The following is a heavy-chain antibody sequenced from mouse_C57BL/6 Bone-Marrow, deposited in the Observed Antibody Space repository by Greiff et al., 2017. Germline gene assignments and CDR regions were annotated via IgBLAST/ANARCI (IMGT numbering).Heavy chain of an antibody. V-gene: IGHV10-1*01. J-gene: IGHJ4*01. CDR2: IRSKSNNYAT. CDR3: VRHIEVGTLYAMDD. CDR1: GFSFNTYA. D-gene: IGHD1-1*02. Sequence: EVQLVESGGGLVQPKGSLKLSCAASGFSFNTYAMNWVRQAPGKGLEWVARIRSKSNNYATYYADSVKDRFTISRDDSESMLYLQMTNLKTEDTAMYYCVRHIEVGTLYAMDDWGQGTSVTVSS.